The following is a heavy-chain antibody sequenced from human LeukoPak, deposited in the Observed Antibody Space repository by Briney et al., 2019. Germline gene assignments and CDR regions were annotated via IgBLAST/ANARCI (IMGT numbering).Heavy chain of an antibody. CDR2: ISYVGSKK. Sequence: GGSLRLSCAASGFTFSSYAMHWVRQAPGKGREGVAVISYVGSKKSYADSLRGRFTFSRENSINTLDLQMNTLRDGDRAGYFLQREGDYGGGYAFDIWGQGTMVTVSS. D-gene: IGHD2-21*01. CDR3: QREGDYGGGYAFDI. J-gene: IGHJ3*02. V-gene: IGHV3-30-3*01. CDR1: GFTFSSYA.